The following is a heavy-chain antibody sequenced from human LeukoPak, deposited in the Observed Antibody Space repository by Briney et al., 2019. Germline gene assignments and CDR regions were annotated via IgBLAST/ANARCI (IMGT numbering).Heavy chain of an antibody. D-gene: IGHD3-10*01. V-gene: IGHV1-18*01. CDR2: ISAYNGNT. CDR3: ARGAYGSGPPNFDAFDI. Sequence: ASVKVSCKASGYTFTSYGISWVRQAPGQGLEWMGWISAYNGNTNYAQKLQGRVTMTTDTSTSTAYMELRSLRSDDTAVYYCARGAYGSGPPNFDAFDIWGQGTMVTASS. J-gene: IGHJ3*02. CDR1: GYTFTSYG.